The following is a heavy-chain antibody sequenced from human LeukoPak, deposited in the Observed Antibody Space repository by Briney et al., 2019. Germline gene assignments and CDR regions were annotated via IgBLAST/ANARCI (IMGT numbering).Heavy chain of an antibody. CDR3: ARGGVVITTDTYDI. D-gene: IGHD3-3*01. CDR2: INPNSGGT. CDR1: GYTFTGYY. Sequence: GASVKVSCKAAGYTFTGYYMHWVRQATGQGLEWMGRINPNSGGTNYAQKFQGRVTMTRDTSISTAYMDLSRLRSDDTAVYYCARGGVVITTDTYDIWGQGTMVTVSS. J-gene: IGHJ3*02. V-gene: IGHV1-2*06.